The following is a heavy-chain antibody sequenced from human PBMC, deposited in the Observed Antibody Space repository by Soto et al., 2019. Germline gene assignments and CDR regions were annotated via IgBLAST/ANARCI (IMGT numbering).Heavy chain of an antibody. CDR2: ISGSGGST. CDR1: GFTFSSYA. J-gene: IGHJ4*01. D-gene: IGHD7-27*01. CDR3: AKAKLRLGIGVPFGYFDH. Sequence: GGSLRLSCAASGFTFSSYAMSWVRQAPGKGLEWVSAISGSGGSTYYADSVKGRFTISRDNSKNTLYLQVHSLRAEDTAVLYCAKAKLRLGIGVPFGYFDHWVSGTLKTVS. V-gene: IGHV3-23*01.